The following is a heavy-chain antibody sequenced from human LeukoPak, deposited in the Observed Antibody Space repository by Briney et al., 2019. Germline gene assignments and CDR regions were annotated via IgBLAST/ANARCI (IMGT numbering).Heavy chain of an antibody. V-gene: IGHV3-23*01. J-gene: IGHJ4*02. CDR2: ISGSGGGT. Sequence: GGSLRLSCAASGFTFSSYAMSWVRQAPGKGLEWVSAISGSGGGTYYADSVKGRFTISRDNSKNTLYLQMNSLRAEDTAVYYCAKGPRYYYDSSGYFHFVYWGQGTLVTVSS. D-gene: IGHD3-22*01. CDR3: AKGPRYYYDSSGYFHFVY. CDR1: GFTFSSYA.